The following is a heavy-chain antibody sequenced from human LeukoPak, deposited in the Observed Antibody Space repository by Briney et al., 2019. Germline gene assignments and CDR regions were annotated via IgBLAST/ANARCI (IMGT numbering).Heavy chain of an antibody. D-gene: IGHD2-21*01. V-gene: IGHV3-48*01. Sequence: GGSLRLSCAASGFSFNIYAMKWVRQAPGKGLEWVSYIDSTGAIYYADSVKGGFTISRDNAKNSLYLQMNSLRAEDTAVYYCAKDYSADIWGQGTMVTVSS. J-gene: IGHJ3*02. CDR2: IDSTGAI. CDR3: AKDYSADI. CDR1: GFSFNIYA.